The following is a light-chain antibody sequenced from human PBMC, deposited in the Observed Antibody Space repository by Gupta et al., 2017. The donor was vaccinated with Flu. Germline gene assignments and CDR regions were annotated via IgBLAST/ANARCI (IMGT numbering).Light chain of an antibody. CDR1: KSGSKS. CDR2: DDS. CDR3: QVWDSSSDHV. J-gene: IGLJ1*01. Sequence: SYVLTQPPSVSVAPGKTARITCGGNKSGSKSVHWYQQKPGQAPVLVVYDDSPRPAGFPGRFSGSNSGNTATLTISGGEAGDEADYYCQVWDSSSDHVFGTGTKVTVL. V-gene: IGLV3-21*03.